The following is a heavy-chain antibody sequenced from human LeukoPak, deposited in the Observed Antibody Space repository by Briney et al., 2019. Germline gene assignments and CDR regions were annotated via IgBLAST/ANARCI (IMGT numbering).Heavy chain of an antibody. J-gene: IGHJ3*02. CDR3: ASQSTPVLPFDI. CDR1: GFTVSSNY. V-gene: IGHV3-66*04. Sequence: GGSLRLSCAVSGFTVSSNYISWVRQAPGKGLEWVSVIYSGGTTYYADSVKGRFTISRDNSKNTLYIQMNSLRAEDTAVYYCASQSTPVLPFDIWGQGTMVTVSS. CDR2: IYSGGTT.